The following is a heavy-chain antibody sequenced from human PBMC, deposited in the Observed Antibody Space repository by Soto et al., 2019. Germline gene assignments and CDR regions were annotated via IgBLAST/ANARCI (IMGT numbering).Heavy chain of an antibody. CDR2: ISADNGHT. V-gene: IGHV1-18*01. D-gene: IGHD6-13*01. CDR3: ARDVAAAATNWFDP. J-gene: IGHJ5*02. Sequence: QVQLVQSGAEVKKPGASVKVSCKGSGYTFTRYGINWVRQAPGQGLEWMGWISADNGHTNYAQKLQGRVTMTTDTSTSTAYMELRSLRSDDTDVYYCARDVAAAATNWFDPWGQGTLVTVSS. CDR1: GYTFTRYG.